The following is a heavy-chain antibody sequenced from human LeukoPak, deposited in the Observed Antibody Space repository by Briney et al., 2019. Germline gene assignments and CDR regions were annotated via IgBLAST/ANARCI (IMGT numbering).Heavy chain of an antibody. J-gene: IGHJ5*02. D-gene: IGHD2-15*01. CDR2: INHSGST. V-gene: IGHV4-34*01. CDR1: GGSFSGYY. Sequence: PSETLSLTCSVYGGSFSGYYWSWIRQPPGKGLEWIGEINHSGSTNYNPSLKSRVTISVDTSKNQFSLKLSSVTAADTAVYYCARGSSCSGGSCYSGGWFDRWGQGTLVTVSS. CDR3: ARGSSCSGGSCYSGGWFDR.